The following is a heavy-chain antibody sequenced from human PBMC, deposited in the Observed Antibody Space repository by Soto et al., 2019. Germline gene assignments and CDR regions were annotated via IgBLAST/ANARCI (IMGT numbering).Heavy chain of an antibody. CDR2: IYYTGST. CDR1: GGSISSDYYY. CDR3: ATVSAHYFDY. V-gene: IGHV4-30-4*01. Sequence: HVQLQESGPGLVKPSQTLSLTCTVSGGSISSDYYYWSWIRQPPGKGLEWLAFIYYTGSTYYNPSLKSRLTISIDTSKNQFSLRLRSVTAADTAVYYCATVSAHYFDYWGQGTLVTVSS. D-gene: IGHD6-19*01. J-gene: IGHJ4*02.